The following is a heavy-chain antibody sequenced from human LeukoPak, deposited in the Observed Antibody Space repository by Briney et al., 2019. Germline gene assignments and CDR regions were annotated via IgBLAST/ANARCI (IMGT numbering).Heavy chain of an antibody. V-gene: IGHV3-30-3*01. J-gene: IGHJ4*02. CDR2: ISYDGSNK. D-gene: IGHD5-12*01. CDR3: ARAGEEWLKWEYFDY. CDR1: GFTFSSYA. Sequence: GGSLRLSCAASGFTFSSYAMHWVRQAPGKGLEWVAVISYDGSNKYYADSVKGRFTISRDNSKNTLYLQMNSLRAEDTAVYYCARAGEEWLKWEYFDYWGQGTLVTVSS.